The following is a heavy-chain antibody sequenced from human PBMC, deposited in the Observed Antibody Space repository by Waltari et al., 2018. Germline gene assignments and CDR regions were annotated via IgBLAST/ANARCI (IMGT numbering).Heavy chain of an antibody. D-gene: IGHD1-26*01. CDR3: ARRESGSLAAFDD. V-gene: IGHV4-39*01. J-gene: IGHJ4*02. CDR2: IYYSGST. Sequence: QLQLQESGPGLVKPSETLSLTCTVSGGSISSSSYYWGWIRQPPGKGLEWIGSIYYSGSTYYNPSLKSRVTISVDTSKNQFSLKLSSVTAADTAVYYCARRESGSLAAFDDWGQGTLVTVSS. CDR1: GGSISSSSYY.